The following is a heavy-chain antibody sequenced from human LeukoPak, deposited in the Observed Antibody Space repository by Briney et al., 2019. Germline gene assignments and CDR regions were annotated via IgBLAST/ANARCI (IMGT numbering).Heavy chain of an antibody. V-gene: IGHV4-34*01. CDR2: INHSGST. J-gene: IGHJ4*02. CDR3: ARDRLWIEPLDY. D-gene: IGHD5-18*01. Sequence: SETLSLTCAVYGGSFSGYYWSWIRQPPGKGLEWIGEINHSGSTNYNPSLKSRVTISVDTSKNQFSLKLRSVTAADTATYYCARDRLWIEPLDYWGQGTLVIVSS. CDR1: GGSFSGYY.